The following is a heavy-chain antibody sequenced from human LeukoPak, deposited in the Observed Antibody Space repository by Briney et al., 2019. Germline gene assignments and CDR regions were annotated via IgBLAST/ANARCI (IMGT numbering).Heavy chain of an antibody. J-gene: IGHJ6*02. V-gene: IGHV1-2*02. CDR3: ARVHSSGCYYGMDV. CDR2: KNPNSGGI. Sequence: GASVNVSCKASVYTFTGYYIHWVRQAPGQGLEWMGWKNPNSGGINYAQKFQGRVTMTRDKYINKAYMELSRLRSDDTAVYYCARVHSSGCYYGMDVWGQGTTVTVSS. CDR1: VYTFTGYY. D-gene: IGHD6-19*01.